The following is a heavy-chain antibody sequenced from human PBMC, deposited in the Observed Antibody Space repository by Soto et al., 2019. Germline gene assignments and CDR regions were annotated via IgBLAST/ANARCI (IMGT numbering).Heavy chain of an antibody. V-gene: IGHV4-39*01. CDR2: IYYSGST. CDR3: ARSWIRLGYYFDY. CDR1: GGSISSSSYY. D-gene: IGHD5-18*01. Sequence: SETLSLTCTVSGGSISSSSYYWGWIRQPPGKGLEWIGSIYYSGSTYYNPSLKSRVTISVDTSKNQFSLKLSSVTAADTAVYYCARSWIRLGYYFDYWGQGTLVTVSS. J-gene: IGHJ4*02.